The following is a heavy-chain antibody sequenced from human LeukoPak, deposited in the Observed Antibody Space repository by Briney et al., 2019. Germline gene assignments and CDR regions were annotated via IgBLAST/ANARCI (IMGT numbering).Heavy chain of an antibody. J-gene: IGHJ6*03. CDR1: GGSISSYY. D-gene: IGHD3-3*01. CDR2: LYHPDST. Sequence: ETLPLTCTVSGGSISSYYWSWIRQPPGKGLEWIGSLYHPDSTYYNPSLKSRVTMSVDTSRNQFSLKMSFVTAADTAVYYCARQYDSYFYYYLDVWGTGTTVTVSS. V-gene: IGHV4-59*04. CDR3: ARQYDSYFYYYLDV.